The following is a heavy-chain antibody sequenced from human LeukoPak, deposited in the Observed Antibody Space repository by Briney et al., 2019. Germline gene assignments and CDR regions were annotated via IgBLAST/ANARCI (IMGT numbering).Heavy chain of an antibody. D-gene: IGHD2-15*01. CDR2: IYSSGST. CDR1: GGSVSSYY. V-gene: IGHV4-4*07. J-gene: IGHJ6*03. Sequence: SETLSLTCTVSGGSVSSYYWSWIRQPAGKGLEWIGHIYSSGSTNCNPSLKSRVTMPVDTSKNQVSLKLSSVTAADTAVYYCARGSGPYYYYYMDVWGKGTTVTVSS. CDR3: ARGSGPYYYYYMDV.